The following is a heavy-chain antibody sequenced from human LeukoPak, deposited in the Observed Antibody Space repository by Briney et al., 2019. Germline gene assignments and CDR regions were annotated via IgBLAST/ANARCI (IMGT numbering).Heavy chain of an antibody. J-gene: IGHJ4*02. CDR3: ARPSSTDYV. V-gene: IGHV1-2*02. CDR1: GYTFTDYY. Sequence: ASVKVSCKASGYTFTDYYYMHWVRQAPGQGLEWMGWLNPKSGDTNYAQKFQGRVTVTRDTSISTAYMALSRLRSDDTAVYYCARPSSTDYVWGQGTQVTVSS. D-gene: IGHD2-2*01. CDR2: LNPKSGDT.